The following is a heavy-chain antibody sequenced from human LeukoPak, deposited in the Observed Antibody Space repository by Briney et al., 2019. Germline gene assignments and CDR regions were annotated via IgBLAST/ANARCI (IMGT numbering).Heavy chain of an antibody. CDR1: GGSFSAYY. Sequence: SETLSLTCAVYGGSFSAYYWSWIRQPPGKGLEWIGEINHSGSTNYSPSLKSRVTISIDTSKNQFSLNLSSVTAADTAVYYCARVPDTAMVDFDYWGQGTLVTVSS. D-gene: IGHD5-18*01. CDR3: ARVPDTAMVDFDY. J-gene: IGHJ4*02. CDR2: INHSGST. V-gene: IGHV4-34*01.